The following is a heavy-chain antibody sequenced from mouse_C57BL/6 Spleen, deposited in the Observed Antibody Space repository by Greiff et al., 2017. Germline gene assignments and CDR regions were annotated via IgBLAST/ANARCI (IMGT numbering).Heavy chain of an antibody. Sequence: QVQLQQSGPELVKPGASVKISCKASGYAFSSSWMNWVKQRPGKGLEWIGRIYPGDGDTNYNGKFKGKATLTADKSSSTAYMQLSSLTSEDSAVYFCADSNYDYAKDYWGQGTSVTVSS. D-gene: IGHD2-5*01. V-gene: IGHV1-82*01. CDR1: GYAFSSSW. J-gene: IGHJ4*01. CDR2: IYPGDGDT. CDR3: ADSNYDYAKDY.